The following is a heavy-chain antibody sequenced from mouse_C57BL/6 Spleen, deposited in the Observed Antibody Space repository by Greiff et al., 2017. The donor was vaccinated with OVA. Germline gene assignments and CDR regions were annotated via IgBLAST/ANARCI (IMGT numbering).Heavy chain of an antibody. D-gene: IGHD2-5*01. CDR3: ARDRACYSNWYFDV. CDR1: GFTFSSYA. J-gene: IGHJ1*03. V-gene: IGHV5-4*01. CDR2: ISAGGSYT. Sequence: DVMLLESGGGLVKPGGSLKLSCAASGFTFSSYAMSWVRQTPEKRLEWVATISAGGSYTYYPANVKGRFTISRDNAKNNLYLQMSHLKSEDTAMYYCARDRACYSNWYFDVWGTGTTVTVSS.